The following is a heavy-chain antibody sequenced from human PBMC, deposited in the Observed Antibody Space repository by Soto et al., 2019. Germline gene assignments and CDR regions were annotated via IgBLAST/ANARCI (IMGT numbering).Heavy chain of an antibody. V-gene: IGHV1-24*01. J-gene: IGHJ3*02. D-gene: IGHD1-1*01. CDR2: FDPEDGET. Sequence: ASVKVSCKVSGYTLTELSMHWVRQAPGKGLEWMGGFDPEDGETIYAQKFQGRVTMTEDTSTDTAYMELSSLRSEDTAVYYCATDGRTRLKGQTGIGAFDIWGQGTMVPVSS. CDR3: ATDGRTRLKGQTGIGAFDI. CDR1: GYTLTELS.